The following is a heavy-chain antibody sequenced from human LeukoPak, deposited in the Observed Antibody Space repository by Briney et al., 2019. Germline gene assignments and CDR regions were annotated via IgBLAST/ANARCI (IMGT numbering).Heavy chain of an antibody. CDR3: ARADVYCSSTSCYAGPSYGLYV. Sequence: GGSPRHSSADPGFSSRRYVSNSVREAPGEGLEWVSYVSSSGGTIFYADSVKGRFTISRDNAKNSLYLQMNSLSAEDTAVYHCARADVYCSSTSCYAGPSYGLYVCGQGTTFTVSS. CDR2: VSSSGGTI. CDR1: GFSSRRYV. V-gene: IGHV3-48*03. J-gene: IGHJ6*01. D-gene: IGHD2-2*01.